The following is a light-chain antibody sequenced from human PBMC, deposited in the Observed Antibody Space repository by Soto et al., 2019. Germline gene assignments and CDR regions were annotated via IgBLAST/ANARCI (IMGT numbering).Light chain of an antibody. CDR1: QSISSW. CDR3: QQYNSYSIT. J-gene: IGKJ5*01. CDR2: DAS. V-gene: IGKV1-5*01. Sequence: IQMTQSPSSLSASVGDRVTITCRASQSISSWLAWYQQKPGKAPKLLIYDASSLESGVPSRFSGSGSGTEFTLTISSPQPDDFATYYCQQYNSYSITFGQGTRLEIK.